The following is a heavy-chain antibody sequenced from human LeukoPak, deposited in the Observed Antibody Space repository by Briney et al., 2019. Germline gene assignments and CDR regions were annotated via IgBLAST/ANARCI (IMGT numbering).Heavy chain of an antibody. Sequence: PGGSLRLSCAASGFTFDDYTMHWVRQAPGKGLEWVSLISWDGGSTYYADSVKGRFTISRDNSKNSLYLQMNSLRTEDTALYYCAKGANYDFWTGYYYYYMDVWGKGTTVTVSS. V-gene: IGHV3-43*01. CDR3: AKGANYDFWTGYYYYYMDV. J-gene: IGHJ6*03. D-gene: IGHD3-3*01. CDR2: ISWDGGST. CDR1: GFTFDDYT.